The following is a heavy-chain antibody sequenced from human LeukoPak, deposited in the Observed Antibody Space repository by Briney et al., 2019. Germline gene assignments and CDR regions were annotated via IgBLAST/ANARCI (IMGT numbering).Heavy chain of an antibody. CDR1: GGTFSSYA. Sequence: SVKVSCKASGGTFSSYAISWVRQAPGQGLEWMGGIIPIFGTANYAQKFQGRVTITTDESTSTAYMELSSLRSEDTAVYYCARIQRPPTNWFDPWGQGTLVTVSS. CDR3: ARIQRPPTNWFDP. J-gene: IGHJ5*02. V-gene: IGHV1-69*05. CDR2: IIPIFGTA. D-gene: IGHD5-18*01.